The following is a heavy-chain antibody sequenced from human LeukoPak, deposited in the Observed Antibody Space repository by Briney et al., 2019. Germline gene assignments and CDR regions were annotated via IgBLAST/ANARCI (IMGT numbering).Heavy chain of an antibody. J-gene: IGHJ4*02. D-gene: IGHD3-22*01. CDR3: AREVSEGFDF. V-gene: IGHV3-21*01. CDR2: FGTRSTSI. CDR1: GFTLSIYT. Sequence: GGSLRLSCAASGFTLSIYTMNWIRQAPGKGLEWVSSFGTRSTSIYHAGSVKGRFAISRDNAKNLLYLQMNSLRAEDTALYYCAREVSEGFDFWGQGTPVTVSS.